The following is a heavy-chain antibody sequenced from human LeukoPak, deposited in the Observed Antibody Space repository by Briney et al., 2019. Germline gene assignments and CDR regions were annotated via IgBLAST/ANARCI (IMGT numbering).Heavy chain of an antibody. J-gene: IGHJ4*02. D-gene: IGHD1-26*01. CDR2: ISAKNGNT. CDR3: ARDTEWEKNPDYFDS. CDR1: GGTFSSYT. V-gene: IGHV1-18*01. Sequence: ASVKVSFKASGGTFSSYTISWVRQAPGQGLEWIGWISAKNGNTLYAQKIQGRVTMTTDTFTTTAYMELRSLRSDDTGVYFCARDTEWEKNPDYFDSWGQGTLVTVSS.